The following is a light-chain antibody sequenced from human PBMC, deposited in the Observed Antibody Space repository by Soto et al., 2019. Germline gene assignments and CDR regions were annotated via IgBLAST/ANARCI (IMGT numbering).Light chain of an antibody. CDR1: QSVNDK. CDR3: QQYNDWPPFT. Sequence: ELVVSQSPATLSVSTGERATLSCRASQSVNDKVAWFQQKPGQAPRLLIIGASTTATGVPARFSGSGSGREFTLTISSLQSEDFAVYYCQQYNDWPPFTFGPGTKVDIK. J-gene: IGKJ3*01. V-gene: IGKV3-15*01. CDR2: GAS.